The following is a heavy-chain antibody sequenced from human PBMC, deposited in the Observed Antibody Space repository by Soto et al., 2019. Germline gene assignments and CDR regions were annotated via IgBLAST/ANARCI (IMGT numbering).Heavy chain of an antibody. V-gene: IGHV1-18*01. D-gene: IGHD3-9*01. CDR1: GYTFTSYG. J-gene: IGHJ4*02. CDR3: AREPPRYFDWTIDY. Sequence: QVQLVQSGAEVKKPGASVKVSCKASGYTFTSYGISWVRQAPGQGLEWMGWISAYNGNTNYAQKRKDRVTMPTDTSQSTAYMELRSLRSDDTAVYYCAREPPRYFDWTIDYWGQGTLVTVSS. CDR2: ISAYNGNT.